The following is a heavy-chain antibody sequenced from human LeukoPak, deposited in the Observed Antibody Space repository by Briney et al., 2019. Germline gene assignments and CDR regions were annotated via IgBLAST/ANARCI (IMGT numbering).Heavy chain of an antibody. D-gene: IGHD1-26*01. Sequence: ASVKVSCKASGYTFTGYYIHWVRQAPGQGLEWMGWIKPNSGGTNYAQKLQGRVTMTRDTSISTAYMELSGLRSDDTAVYYCARGGIVGATFDYFDYWGQGTLVTVSS. CDR3: ARGGIVGATFDYFDY. CDR2: IKPNSGGT. V-gene: IGHV1-2*02. J-gene: IGHJ4*02. CDR1: GYTFTGYY.